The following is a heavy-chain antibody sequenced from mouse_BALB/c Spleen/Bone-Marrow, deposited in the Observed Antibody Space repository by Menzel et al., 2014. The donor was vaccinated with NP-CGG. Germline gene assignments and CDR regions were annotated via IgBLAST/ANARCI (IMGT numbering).Heavy chain of an antibody. J-gene: IGHJ2*01. CDR1: GYSITSSYY. V-gene: IGHV3-6*02. CDR3: AALWSEGYYFDY. Sequence: EVKLVESGPGLVKPSQSLSLTCSVTGYSITSSYYWNWIRQFPGNKLEWMGYISYDGINNYNPSLKNRISITRDTSKNQFFLRSNSVTTEDTATYYCAALWSEGYYFDYWGQGATLTVSS. CDR2: ISYDGIN.